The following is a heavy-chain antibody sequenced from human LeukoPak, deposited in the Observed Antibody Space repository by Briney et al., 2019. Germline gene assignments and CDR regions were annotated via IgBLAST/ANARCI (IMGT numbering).Heavy chain of an antibody. V-gene: IGHV4-38-2*02. CDR3: ARVDYDILTGEDWYFDL. J-gene: IGHJ2*01. CDR2: TYHSGGT. D-gene: IGHD3-9*01. Sequence: SETLSLTCTVSSYSISSGYYWGWIRQPPGKGLEWTGSTYHSGGTYYNPSLKSRVTISVDTSKNQFSLKLSSVTAADTAVYYCARVDYDILTGEDWYFDLWGRGTLVTVSS. CDR1: SYSISSGYY.